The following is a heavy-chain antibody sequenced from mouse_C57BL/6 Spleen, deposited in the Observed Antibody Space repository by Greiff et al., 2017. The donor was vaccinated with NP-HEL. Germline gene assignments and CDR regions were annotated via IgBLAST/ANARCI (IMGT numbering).Heavy chain of an antibody. V-gene: IGHV1-62-2*01. D-gene: IGHD2-2*01. CDR1: GYTFTEYT. Sequence: VQLQQSGAELVKPGASVKLSCKASGYTFTEYTIHWVKQRSGQGLEWIGWFYPGSGSIKYNEKFKDKATLTADKSSSTVYMELSRLTSEDSAVYFCARHSPYGYDGYYYAMDYWGQGTSVTVSS. CDR2: FYPGSGSI. CDR3: ARHSPYGYDGYYYAMDY. J-gene: IGHJ4*01.